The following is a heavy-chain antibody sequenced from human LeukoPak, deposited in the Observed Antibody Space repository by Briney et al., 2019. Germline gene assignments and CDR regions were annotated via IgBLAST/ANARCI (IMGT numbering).Heavy chain of an antibody. CDR2: INHSGST. CDR3: ARSFFWSVSFDY. Sequence: SETLSLTCAVYGGSFSGYYWSWIRQPPGKGLEWIGEINHSGSTNYNPSLKSRVPISVDTSKNQFSLKLSSVTAADTAVYYCARSFFWSVSFDYWGQGTLVTVSS. D-gene: IGHD3-3*01. V-gene: IGHV4-34*01. CDR1: GGSFSGYY. J-gene: IGHJ4*02.